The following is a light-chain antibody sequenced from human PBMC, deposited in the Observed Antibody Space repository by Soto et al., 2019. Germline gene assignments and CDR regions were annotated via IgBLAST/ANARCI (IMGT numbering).Light chain of an antibody. V-gene: IGLV2-23*01. Sequence: QSVLTQPASVSGSPGQSITISCIGTSSDVGSYNLVSWYQQYSGKAPKLMIYEGTKRPSGVSNRFSGSKSGNTASLTISGLQAEDEADYYCCSYAGSFTFVFGTGTRSPS. CDR3: CSYAGSFTFV. CDR1: SSDVGSYNL. J-gene: IGLJ1*01. CDR2: EGT.